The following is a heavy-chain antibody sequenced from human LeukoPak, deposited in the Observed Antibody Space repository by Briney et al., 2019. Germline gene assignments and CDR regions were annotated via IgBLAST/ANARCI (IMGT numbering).Heavy chain of an antibody. CDR3: AKDEAWGIAAAGTLGSCDY. CDR2: INPNSGGT. Sequence: GASVKVSCKASGYTFTGYYMHWVRQAPGQGLEWMGWINPNSGGTSYAQKFQGRVTMTRDTSISTAYMELSRLRSDDTAVYYCAKDEAWGIAAAGTLGSCDYWGQGTLVTVSS. CDR1: GYTFTGYY. J-gene: IGHJ4*02. D-gene: IGHD6-13*01. V-gene: IGHV1-2*02.